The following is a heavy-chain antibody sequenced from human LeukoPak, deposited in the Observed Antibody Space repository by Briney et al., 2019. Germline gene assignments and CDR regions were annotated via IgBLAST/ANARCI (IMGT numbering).Heavy chain of an antibody. CDR1: GFTVSIHY. J-gene: IGHJ4*02. CDR2: IYSGGST. V-gene: IGHV3-66*01. Sequence: GGPLRLSCAASGFTVSIHYMSWVRQAPGKGLEGGSVIYSGGSTYYAGSVKGRFTISRDNSKNPLSLKMNGLRAEDTAVYYCARGSPRGASGVYWGQGTLVTVSS. CDR3: ARGSPRGASGVY. D-gene: IGHD2-8*01.